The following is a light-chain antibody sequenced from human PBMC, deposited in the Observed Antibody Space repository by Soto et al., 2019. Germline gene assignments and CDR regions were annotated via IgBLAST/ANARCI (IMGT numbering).Light chain of an antibody. V-gene: IGKV1-9*01. CDR1: QGINSF. Sequence: IQLTQSPSSLSASVGDRVTITCRASQGINSFLAWYQQKPGKAPKLLIYGASTLQSGIPSRFSGSGSRTDFTLTINSGEPEDFATYCSQKLIHYRFTFRQRTK. CDR3: QKLIHYRFT. CDR2: GAS. J-gene: IGKJ2*01.